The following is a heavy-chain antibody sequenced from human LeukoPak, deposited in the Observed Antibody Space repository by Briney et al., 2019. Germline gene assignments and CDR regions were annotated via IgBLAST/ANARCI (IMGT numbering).Heavy chain of an antibody. J-gene: IGHJ4*02. CDR3: ARDVAAAGTGGY. CDR2: IYYSGST. Sequence: KPSETLSLTCTVSGGSISSSSYYWGWIRQPPGKGLEWIGSIYYSGSTYYNPSLKSRVTISVDTSKNQFSLKLSSVTAADTAVYYCARDVAAAGTGGYWGQGTLVTVSS. CDR1: GGSISSSSYY. D-gene: IGHD6-13*01. V-gene: IGHV4-39*07.